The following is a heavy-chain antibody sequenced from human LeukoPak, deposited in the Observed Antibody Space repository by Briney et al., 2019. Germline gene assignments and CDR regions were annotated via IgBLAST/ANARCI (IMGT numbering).Heavy chain of an antibody. CDR2: MNPNSGNT. CDR1: GYTFTSYD. V-gene: IGHV1-8*01. CDR3: ARGSSWYDYYYYMDV. D-gene: IGHD6-13*01. Sequence: ASVKVSCKASGYTFTSYDINWVRQATGQGLEWMGWMNPNSGNTGYAQKFQGRVTMTRNTSISTAYMELSRLRSDDTAVYYCARGSSWYDYYYYMDVWGKGTTVTVSS. J-gene: IGHJ6*03.